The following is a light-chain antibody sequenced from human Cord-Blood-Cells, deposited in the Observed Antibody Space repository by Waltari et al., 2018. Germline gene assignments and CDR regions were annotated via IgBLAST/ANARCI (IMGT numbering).Light chain of an antibody. V-gene: IGLV6-57*01. CDR1: SGSIASNY. J-gene: IGLJ3*02. CDR2: EDN. CDR3: QSYDSSNWV. Sequence: NFMLTQPHSVSESPGKTVTISCTRSSGSIASNYAQWYQQRPGRSPTTVIYEDNQRPSGVPDRFSGSIDSSSNSASLTISGLKTEDEADYYCQSYDSSNWVFGGGTKLTVL.